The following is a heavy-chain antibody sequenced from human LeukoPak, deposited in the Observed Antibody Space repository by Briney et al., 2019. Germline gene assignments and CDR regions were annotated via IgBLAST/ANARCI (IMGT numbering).Heavy chain of an antibody. Sequence: SVKVSCKAAGGTFSSYAISWVRQAPGQGLEWMGGIIPIFGTANYAQKFQGRVTITTDGSTSTAYMELSSLRSEDTAVYYCARCEYYDFWSGYYPYFDYWGQGALVTVSS. J-gene: IGHJ4*02. CDR2: IIPIFGTA. D-gene: IGHD3-3*01. CDR1: GGTFSSYA. V-gene: IGHV1-69*05. CDR3: ARCEYYDFWSGYYPYFDY.